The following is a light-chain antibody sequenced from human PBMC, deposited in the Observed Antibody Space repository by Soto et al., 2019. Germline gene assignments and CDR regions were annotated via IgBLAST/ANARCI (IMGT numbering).Light chain of an antibody. CDR2: WAS. V-gene: IGKV4-1*01. CDR3: KQYYNTPLT. Sequence: DIVMTQSPDSLTVSLGERATINCKSSQSVLYSSNNKNYLSWYQQKPGQPPKLLIYWASTRESGVPDRFSGSGSGTDFTPPTSTLQAEDVAVYYCKQYYNTPLTFGPGTKVYIK. CDR1: QSVLYSSNNKNY. J-gene: IGKJ3*01.